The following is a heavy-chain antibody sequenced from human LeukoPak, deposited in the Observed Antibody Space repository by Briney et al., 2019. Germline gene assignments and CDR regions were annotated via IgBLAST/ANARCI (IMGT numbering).Heavy chain of an antibody. Sequence: SETLFLTCTVSGGSISTHYWSWIRQPPGKGLEWIGYIYYTGNTNYNPSLKSRVTISIDASKNQFSLTLSSVTAADTAVYYCARGSLPYITGANWFDPWGQGTLVTVSS. CDR1: GGSISTHY. D-gene: IGHD1-20*01. CDR2: IYYTGNT. V-gene: IGHV4-59*11. CDR3: ARGSLPYITGANWFDP. J-gene: IGHJ5*02.